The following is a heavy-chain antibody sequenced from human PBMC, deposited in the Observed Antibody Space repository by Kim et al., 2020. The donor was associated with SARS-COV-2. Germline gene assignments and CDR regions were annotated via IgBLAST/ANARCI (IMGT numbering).Heavy chain of an antibody. CDR3: AKDLVRGVHGDWFDL. V-gene: IGHV3-23*01. Sequence: GGSLRLSCAASGFTFSSYAMSWVRQAPGKGLEWVSAISGSGGSTYYADSVKGRFTISRDKSKNTLYLQMNSLRAEDTAVYYCAKDLVRGVHGDWFDLWGQGTLVTVSS. CDR2: ISGSGGST. J-gene: IGHJ5*02. D-gene: IGHD3-10*01. CDR1: GFTFSSYA.